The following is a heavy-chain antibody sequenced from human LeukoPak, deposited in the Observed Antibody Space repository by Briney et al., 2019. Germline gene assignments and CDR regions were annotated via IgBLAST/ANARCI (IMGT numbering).Heavy chain of an antibody. CDR3: AAELRDAFDI. CDR2: IVVGSGNT. Sequence: GASVKVSCKAPGFTFTSSAMQWVRQARGQRREWIGWIVVGSGNTDYAQKFQERVTITRDMSTSTAYMELSSLRSEDTAVYYCAAELRDAFDIWGQGTMVTVSS. J-gene: IGHJ3*02. V-gene: IGHV1-58*02. CDR1: GFTFTSSA.